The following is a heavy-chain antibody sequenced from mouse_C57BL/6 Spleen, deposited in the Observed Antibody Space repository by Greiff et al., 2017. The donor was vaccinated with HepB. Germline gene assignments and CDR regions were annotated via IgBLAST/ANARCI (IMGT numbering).Heavy chain of an antibody. V-gene: IGHV14-1*01. J-gene: IGHJ4*01. CDR3: TTTGGSYYYAMDY. CDR1: GFNIKDYY. Sequence: VQLQQSGAELVRPGASVKLSCTASGFNIKDYYMHWVKQRPEQGLEWIGRIDPEDGDTEYAPKFQGKATMTADTSSNTAYLQLSSLTSEDTAVYYCTTTGGSYYYAMDYWGQGTSVTVSS. CDR2: IDPEDGDT. D-gene: IGHD2-12*01.